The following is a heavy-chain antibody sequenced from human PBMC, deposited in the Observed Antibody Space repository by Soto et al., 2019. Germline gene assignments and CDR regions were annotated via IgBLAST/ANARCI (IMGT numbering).Heavy chain of an antibody. Sequence: SETLSLTCTVSGGSISSGDYYWSWIRQPPGKGLEWIGYIYYSGSTYYNPSLKSRVTISVDTSKNQFSLKLSSVTAADTAVYYCARQYYYDSRGGAITFDYWGQGTLVTVSS. D-gene: IGHD3-22*01. J-gene: IGHJ4*02. CDR3: ARQYYYDSRGGAITFDY. CDR1: GGSISSGDYY. CDR2: IYYSGST. V-gene: IGHV4-30-4*01.